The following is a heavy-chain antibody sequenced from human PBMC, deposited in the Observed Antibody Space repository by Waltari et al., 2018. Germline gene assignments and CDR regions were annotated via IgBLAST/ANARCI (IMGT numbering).Heavy chain of an antibody. CDR3: ATYIGASVGTAAFDV. Sequence: QLQLQESGPGLVKPSETLSLTCSVSGASITSTKHYWGWIRQPPGQGLEWIATISYNGATYSSPSLRGRVTVSSDTSMNYVSLKLGSVTAADTAVYYCATYIGASVGTAAFDVWGQGTMVTVSS. CDR1: GASITSTKHY. J-gene: IGHJ3*01. D-gene: IGHD5-12*01. CDR2: ISYNGAT. V-gene: IGHV4-39*02.